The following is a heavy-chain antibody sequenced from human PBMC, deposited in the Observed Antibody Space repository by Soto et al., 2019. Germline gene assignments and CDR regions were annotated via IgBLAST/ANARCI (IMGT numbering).Heavy chain of an antibody. CDR1: GGSFSGYY. V-gene: IGHV4-34*01. CDR2: INHSGST. D-gene: IGHD6-13*01. Sequence: PSEILSLTCAVYGGSFSGYYWSWIRQPPGKGLEWIGEINHSGSTNYNPSLKSRVTISVDTSKNQFSLKLSSVTAADTAVYYCARDSKEQQLFDAFDIWGQGTMVTVSS. J-gene: IGHJ3*02. CDR3: ARDSKEQQLFDAFDI.